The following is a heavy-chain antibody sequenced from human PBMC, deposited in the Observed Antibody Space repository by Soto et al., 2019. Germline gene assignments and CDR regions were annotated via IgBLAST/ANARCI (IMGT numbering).Heavy chain of an antibody. CDR2: ISAYNGNT. Sequence: QVQLVQSGAEVKKPGASVKVSCKASGYTFTSYGISWVRQAPGQGLEWMGWISAYNGNTKYAQKLQGIVTMTTDTSTITAYMALRSLRPDDTAVYYCARELGGSNSAPVDYWGQGPLVTVSA. CDR3: ARELGGSNSAPVDY. J-gene: IGHJ4*02. D-gene: IGHD1-26*01. CDR1: GYTFTSYG. V-gene: IGHV1-18*01.